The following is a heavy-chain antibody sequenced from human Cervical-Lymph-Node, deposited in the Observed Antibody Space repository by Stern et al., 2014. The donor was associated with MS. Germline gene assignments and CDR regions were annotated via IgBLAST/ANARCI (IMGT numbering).Heavy chain of an antibody. V-gene: IGHV4-4*02. CDR1: GASISNTNW. D-gene: IGHD5-12*01. J-gene: IGHJ4*02. CDR2: IHHSGTT. Sequence: QLQLQESGPGLVKPSGTLSLTCDVSGASISNTNWWGWVRQPPGMGLEWIGEIHHSGTTNFNPSLKSRATMSVDKSKNQFSLELKSVTAADTAVYFCARVYSGYDWFDYWGQGTLVTVSS. CDR3: ARVYSGYDWFDY.